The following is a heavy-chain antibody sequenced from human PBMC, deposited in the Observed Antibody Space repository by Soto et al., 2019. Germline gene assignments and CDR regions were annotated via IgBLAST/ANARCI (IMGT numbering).Heavy chain of an antibody. Sequence: GASVKVSCKASGYTFTGYYMHWVRQAPGQGLEWMGWINPNSGGTNYAQKFQGWVTMTRDTSISTAYMELSRLRSDDTAVYYCAREVAAMVTSTADYFDYCGQGTLVTVSS. J-gene: IGHJ4*02. D-gene: IGHD5-18*01. CDR2: INPNSGGT. V-gene: IGHV1-2*04. CDR3: AREVAAMVTSTADYFDY. CDR1: GYTFTGYY.